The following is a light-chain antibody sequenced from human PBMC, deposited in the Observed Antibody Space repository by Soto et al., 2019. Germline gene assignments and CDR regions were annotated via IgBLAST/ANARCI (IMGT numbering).Light chain of an antibody. V-gene: IGLV2-23*01. CDR3: CSYAGGTTLV. CDR1: SSDVGSFNL. J-gene: IGLJ2*01. CDR2: EGT. Sequence: QSALTQPASVSGSPGQSITISCAGTSSDVGSFNLVSWYQQYPGKAPKLIIYEGTKRPSGVSNRFSGSKSDNTASLTISGLQADDEADYYCCSYAGGTTLVFGGGTKVTVL.